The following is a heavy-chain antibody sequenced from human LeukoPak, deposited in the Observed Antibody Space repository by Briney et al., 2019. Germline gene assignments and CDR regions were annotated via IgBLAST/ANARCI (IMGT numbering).Heavy chain of an antibody. CDR2: IHNSGST. J-gene: IGHJ6*02. CDR1: GGSISSGGYY. V-gene: IGHV4-31*01. D-gene: IGHD1-14*01. CDR3: ARVGGTNYYYYGMDV. Sequence: PSQTLSLTCTVSGGSISSGGYYWSWIRQHPGKGLEWIGYIHNSGSTYYNPSLKSPVSISVDTSKSHFSLRLSSVTAADTAVYYCARVGGTNYYYYGMDVWGQGTTVTVSS.